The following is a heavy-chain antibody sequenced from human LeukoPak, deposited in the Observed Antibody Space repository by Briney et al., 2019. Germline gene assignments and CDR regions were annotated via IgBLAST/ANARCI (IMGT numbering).Heavy chain of an antibody. D-gene: IGHD1-26*01. CDR1: GFTFSDYW. CDR3: ATYVKWAAGDV. V-gene: IGHV3-7*01. J-gene: IGHJ6*02. CDR2: IRQDDSEK. Sequence: GGSLRLSCSASGFTFSDYWMMWVRQAPGKGLEWVGNIRQDDSEKNYVDSVKGRFTISRDNAKSSLYLQMNSLRAEDTAIYYCATYVKWAAGDVWGQGTTVSVSS.